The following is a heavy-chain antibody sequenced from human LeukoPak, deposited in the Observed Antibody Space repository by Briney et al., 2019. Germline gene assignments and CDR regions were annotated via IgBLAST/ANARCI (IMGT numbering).Heavy chain of an antibody. Sequence: GGSLRLSCAASGFTFSNAWMTWVRQAPGKGLEWVGRIKSKTNGGTTDYAAPVKGRFTISRDDSKNTLYLQMNSLKTEDTAVYYCATEISFHLPQNHFDYWGQGTLVTVSS. CDR1: GFTFSNAW. V-gene: IGHV3-15*01. CDR3: ATEISFHLPQNHFDY. CDR2: IKSKTNGGTT. J-gene: IGHJ4*02. D-gene: IGHD2-21*01.